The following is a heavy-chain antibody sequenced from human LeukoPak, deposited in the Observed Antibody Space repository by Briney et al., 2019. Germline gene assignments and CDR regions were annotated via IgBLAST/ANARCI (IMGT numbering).Heavy chain of an antibody. CDR1: GFTFSSNA. CDR2: ISGSGGRT. Sequence: GPLRLSCAASGFTFSSNAMSWVRQAPGKGLEWVSSISGSGGRTYYADSVKGRFTISRDNSKNTLYLQMNSLRAEDTAVYYCAKSVNFSNYRVYYYYMDVWGRGTTVTVSS. J-gene: IGHJ6*03. D-gene: IGHD4-11*01. CDR3: AKSVNFSNYRVYYYYMDV. V-gene: IGHV3-23*01.